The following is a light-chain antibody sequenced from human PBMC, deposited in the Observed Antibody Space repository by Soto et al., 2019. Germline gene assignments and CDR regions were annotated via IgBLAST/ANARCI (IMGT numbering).Light chain of an antibody. CDR1: QSVSSN. CDR3: QQYNKWPLT. V-gene: IGKV3-15*01. Sequence: EVVMTQSPATVSVSPGERATLPCRASQSVSSNLAWYRQKPGQAPRLLMYGASTRATSISDRFSGSGSGTEFTLTIGSLQSEDVAVYYCQQYNKWPLTFGGGTKVDTK. CDR2: GAS. J-gene: IGKJ4*01.